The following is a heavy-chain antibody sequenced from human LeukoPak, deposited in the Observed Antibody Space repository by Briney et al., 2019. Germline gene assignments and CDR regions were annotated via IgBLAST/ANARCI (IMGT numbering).Heavy chain of an antibody. D-gene: IGHD4-17*01. CDR3: GTTVTLDY. Sequence: ASVKVSCKASGYTFTGYYIHWVRQAPGQGLEWMGWINPKSGGPNYAQRFQGRVTMTSNTSISTAYMELSRLRSDDTAVYYCGTTVTLDYWGQGTLVTVSS. V-gene: IGHV1-2*02. J-gene: IGHJ4*02. CDR2: INPKSGGP. CDR1: GYTFTGYY.